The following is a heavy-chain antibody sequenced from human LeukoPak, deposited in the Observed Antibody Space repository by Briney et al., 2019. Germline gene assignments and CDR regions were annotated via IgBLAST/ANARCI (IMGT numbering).Heavy chain of an antibody. Sequence: SETLSLTCTVSGGSVSSGSYYWSWIRQPPGKGLEWIGYIYYSGSTNYNPSLKSRVTIPVDTSKNQFSLKLRSVTAADTAVYYCARETTTGSIDFWGQGTLVTVSS. CDR3: ARETTTGSIDF. J-gene: IGHJ4*02. D-gene: IGHD1-26*01. CDR2: IYYSGST. V-gene: IGHV4-61*01. CDR1: GGSVSSGSYY.